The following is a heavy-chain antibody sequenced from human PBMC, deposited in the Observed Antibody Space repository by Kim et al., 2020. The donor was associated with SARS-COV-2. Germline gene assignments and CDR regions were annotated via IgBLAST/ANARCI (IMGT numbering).Heavy chain of an antibody. CDR3: ARLGGSSISCSTFDP. CDR1: GGSINIYF. D-gene: IGHD2-2*01. CDR2: IFYSGNT. V-gene: IGHV4-59*08. Sequence: SETLSLTCTVSGGSINIYFWSWIRQPPGKGLEWIGNIFYSGNTNYNASLKSRVTISLNTSKNQFSLRLTSVTAADTAVYYCARLGGSSISCSTFDPWGPG. J-gene: IGHJ5*02.